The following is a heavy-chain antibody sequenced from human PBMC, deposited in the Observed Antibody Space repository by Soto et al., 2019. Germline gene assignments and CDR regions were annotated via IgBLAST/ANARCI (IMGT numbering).Heavy chain of an antibody. CDR2: IYYSGST. Sequence: PSGTLSLTCTVSGGSISSGGYYWSWIRQHPGKGLEWIGYIYYSGSTYYNPSLKSRVTISVDTSKNQFSLKLSSVTAADTAVYYCARLHVPMTYGGGVFDSWGQGTLVTVSS. D-gene: IGHD3-16*01. V-gene: IGHV4-31*03. J-gene: IGHJ4*02. CDR1: GGSISSGGYY. CDR3: ARLHVPMTYGGGVFDS.